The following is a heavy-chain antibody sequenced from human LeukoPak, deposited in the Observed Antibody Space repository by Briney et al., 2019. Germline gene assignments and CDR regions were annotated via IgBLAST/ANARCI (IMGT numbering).Heavy chain of an antibody. Sequence: ASVKVSCKTSGYTFTGYYIHWVRQAPGQGLEWMRWINPNSGGTNYAQNFQGRVTMTRDTSISTAYMELSRLRSDDTAVYYCARIGYNHYFDYWGQGTLVTVSS. J-gene: IGHJ4*02. V-gene: IGHV1-2*02. D-gene: IGHD1-14*01. CDR3: ARIGYNHYFDY. CDR1: GYTFTGYY. CDR2: INPNSGGT.